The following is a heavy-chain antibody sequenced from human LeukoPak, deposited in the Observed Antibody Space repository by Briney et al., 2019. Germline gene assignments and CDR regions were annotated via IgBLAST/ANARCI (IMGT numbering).Heavy chain of an antibody. D-gene: IGHD6-6*01. Sequence: ASVKVSCKASGYAFTSYHIHWMRQAPGQGLGWMGIIIPSSGSTTYAQKFQGRVTMTRDTSTSTVYMELSSLRSEDTAVYYCARTAGRTFDYWGQGTLVTVSS. J-gene: IGHJ4*02. CDR1: GYAFTSYH. CDR2: IIPSSGST. CDR3: ARTAGRTFDY. V-gene: IGHV1-46*01.